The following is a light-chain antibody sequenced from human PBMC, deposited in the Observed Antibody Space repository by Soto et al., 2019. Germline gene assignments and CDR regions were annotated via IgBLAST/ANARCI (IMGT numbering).Light chain of an antibody. V-gene: IGLV1-44*01. Sequence: QSVLTQPPSASGTPGQRVTISCSGSSSNIGSNPVNWYQQLPGAAPKLLIYHGNQRPSGVPARFSGSKSGTSASLAIGGLQSEDEADYFCAAWDDTLNGVVFGGGTKLTVL. CDR2: HGN. CDR3: AAWDDTLNGVV. CDR1: SSNIGSNP. J-gene: IGLJ2*01.